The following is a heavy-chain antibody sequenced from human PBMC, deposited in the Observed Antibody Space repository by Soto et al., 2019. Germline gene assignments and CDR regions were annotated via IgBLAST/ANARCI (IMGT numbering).Heavy chain of an antibody. D-gene: IGHD3-22*01. CDR1: GYTFTSYG. CDR2: ISAYNGNT. V-gene: IGHV1-18*01. CDR3: ARSLTMIVAPPWFDP. J-gene: IGHJ5*02. Sequence: QVQLVQSGAAVKKPGASVKVSCKASGYTFTSYGISWVRQAPGQGLEWMGWISAYNGNTNYAQKLQGRVTMTTDTSTSTAYMELRSLRSDDTAVYYCARSLTMIVAPPWFDPWGQGTLVTVSS.